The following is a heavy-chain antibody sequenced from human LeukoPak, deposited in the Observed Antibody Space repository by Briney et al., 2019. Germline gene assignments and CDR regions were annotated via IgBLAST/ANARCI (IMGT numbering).Heavy chain of an antibody. CDR3: AREGTWSYYYDY. D-gene: IGHD1-26*01. J-gene: IGHJ4*02. Sequence: EGSLRLSCAASGFTVRSNYMNWVRRAPGKGLEWVSVIYSGGSTYYADSVKGRFTISRDNSKNTLYLQMNSLRAEDTAVYYCAREGTWSYYYDYWGQGTLVTVSS. CDR2: IYSGGST. V-gene: IGHV3-66*01. CDR1: GFTVRSNY.